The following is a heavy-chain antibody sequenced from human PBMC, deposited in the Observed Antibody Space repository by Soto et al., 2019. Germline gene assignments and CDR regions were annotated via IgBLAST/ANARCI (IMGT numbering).Heavy chain of an antibody. CDR1: GGSISRYY. CDR3: ARDRSTYGGGGTGEVKENWFDP. Sequence: PSETLSLTCSVSGGSISRYYWSWIRQPPGKGLEWIGYAYYSGDTGYNPSLKSRVTMAVDTSKSQVSLKLSSVTAADTAVYYCARDRSTYGGGGTGEVKENWFDPWGQGPRSPSPQ. V-gene: IGHV4-59*01. CDR2: AYYSGDT. D-gene: IGHD2-8*01. J-gene: IGHJ5*02.